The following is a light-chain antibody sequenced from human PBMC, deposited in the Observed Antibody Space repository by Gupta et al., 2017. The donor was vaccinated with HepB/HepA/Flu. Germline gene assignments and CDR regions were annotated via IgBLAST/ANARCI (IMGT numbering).Light chain of an antibody. J-gene: IGKJ1*01. Sequence: DIQLTQSPSFLSASVVDRVTITCRASQGISSYLAWYQQRPGKALSLLIYAASNLQSGVPSRFSGSGSGTEFSLSISSLQPEDFATYYCQQVYTYPRTFGQGTKVEIK. V-gene: IGKV1-9*01. CDR3: QQVYTYPRT. CDR1: QGISSY. CDR2: AAS.